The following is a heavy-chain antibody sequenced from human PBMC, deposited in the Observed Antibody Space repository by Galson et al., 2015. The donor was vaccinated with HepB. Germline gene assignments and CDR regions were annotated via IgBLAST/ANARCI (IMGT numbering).Heavy chain of an antibody. J-gene: IGHJ4*02. CDR2: IKSDGSTT. CDR3: ARFGAADATASDY. D-gene: IGHD6-13*01. V-gene: IGHV3-74*01. CDR1: GFTFNSYW. Sequence: SLRLSCAASGFTFNSYWMHWVRQAPGKGLVWVSRIKSDGSTTSYAASVKGRFTISRDNAKNTLYLQMDSLRAEDTAVYYYARFGAADATASDYWGRGTLVTVSS.